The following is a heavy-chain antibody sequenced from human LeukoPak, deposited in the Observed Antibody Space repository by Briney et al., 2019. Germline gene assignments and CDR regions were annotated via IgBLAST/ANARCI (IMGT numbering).Heavy chain of an antibody. V-gene: IGHV3-7*01. CDR2: IKKDGSEI. J-gene: IGHJ4*02. CDR3: ARGAVFHSGVFDF. CDR1: GFTFCNYW. D-gene: IGHD1-26*01. Sequence: GGSLRLSCAASGFTFCNYWMSWVRQAPGKGLEWVANIKKDGSEIYYVDSVKGRFTIYRDNAKNSLCLQMNSLRAEDTAVYYCARGAVFHSGVFDFWGQGTLVTVSS.